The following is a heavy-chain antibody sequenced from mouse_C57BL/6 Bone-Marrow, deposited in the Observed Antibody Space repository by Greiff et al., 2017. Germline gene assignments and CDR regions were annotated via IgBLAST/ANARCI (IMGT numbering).Heavy chain of an antibody. Sequence: VQLQQPGAELVKPGASVKLSCKASGYTFTSYWMHWVKQRPGQGLEWIGMIHPNSGSTNYNEKFKSQATLTVDKSSSTAYMQLSSLTSEDSAVYYCAMSWAYFDYWGQGTTLTVSS. CDR3: AMSWAYFDY. V-gene: IGHV1-64*01. J-gene: IGHJ2*01. CDR2: IHPNSGST. CDR1: GYTFTSYW. D-gene: IGHD2-3*01.